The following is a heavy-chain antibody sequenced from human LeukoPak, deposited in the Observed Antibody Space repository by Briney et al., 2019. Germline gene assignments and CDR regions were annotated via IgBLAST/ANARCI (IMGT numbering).Heavy chain of an antibody. D-gene: IGHD6-13*01. CDR3: ARGGSSSWAYNFDY. Sequence: SETLSLTCTVSGGSISRYYWSRIRQPPGKGLEWIGYIYYSGSTNYNPSLKSRVTISVETSKNQFSLKLSSVTAADTAVYYCARGGSSSWAYNFDYWGQGTLVTVSS. CDR2: IYYSGST. V-gene: IGHV4-59*01. J-gene: IGHJ4*02. CDR1: GGSISRYY.